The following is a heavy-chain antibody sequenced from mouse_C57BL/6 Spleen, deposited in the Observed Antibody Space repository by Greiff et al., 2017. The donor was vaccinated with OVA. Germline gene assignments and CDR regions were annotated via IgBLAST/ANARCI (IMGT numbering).Heavy chain of an antibody. V-gene: IGHV1-52*01. CDR1: GYTFTSYW. Sequence: VQLKQPGAELVRPGSSVKLSCKASGYTFTSYWMHWVKQRPIQGLEWIGNIDPSDSETHYNQKFKDKATLTVDKSSSTAYMQLSSLTSEDSAVYYCARDGNSYYFDYWGQGTTLTVSS. CDR3: ARDGNSYYFDY. D-gene: IGHD2-1*01. J-gene: IGHJ2*01. CDR2: IDPSDSET.